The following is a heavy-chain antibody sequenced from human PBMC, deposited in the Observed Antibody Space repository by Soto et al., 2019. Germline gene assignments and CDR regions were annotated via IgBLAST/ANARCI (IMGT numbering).Heavy chain of an antibody. CDR1: GFSFSDSK. V-gene: IGHV3-48*01. D-gene: IGHD4-17*01. CDR2: ITASSSDV. CDR3: ASHWWLTATYS. J-gene: IGHJ4*02. Sequence: EVQLVYSGGGLIQPGGSLRLTCAASGFSFSDSKMNWVRQVPGKGLQWLSFITASSSDVRYAESVEGRFTVSRDNAKNSLYLQMNSLRAEDTGVYYCASHWWLTATYSWGQATLVTVSS.